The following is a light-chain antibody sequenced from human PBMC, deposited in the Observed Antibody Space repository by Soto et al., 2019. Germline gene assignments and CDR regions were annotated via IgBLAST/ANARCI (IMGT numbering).Light chain of an antibody. CDR3: QQYYNWPRT. Sequence: ENVLTQSPGTLSLSPGEIAALACRASQSVSSSYLAWYQQKPGQAPRLLFYGASTGATGLPARFSGSGSGTEFTLTINSLQAEDCAVYYCQQYYNWPRTFGQGTRLEIK. CDR2: GAS. CDR1: QSVSSSY. J-gene: IGKJ5*01. V-gene: IGKV3-15*01.